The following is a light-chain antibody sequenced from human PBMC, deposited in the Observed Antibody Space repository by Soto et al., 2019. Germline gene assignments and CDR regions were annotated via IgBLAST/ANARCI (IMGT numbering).Light chain of an antibody. CDR2: KIS. CDR1: QSLVAGDGNTY. Sequence: DIVMTQTPLSSPVTLGQSASISCRSSQSLVAGDGNTYLNWLQQRPGQPPRLPIYKISTRFPGIPDIYRGIGEGTHFTLKISRVEAEDVAVYYCMQAKQFPETFGQGTKLEIK. CDR3: MQAKQFPET. V-gene: IGKV2-24*01. J-gene: IGKJ1*01.